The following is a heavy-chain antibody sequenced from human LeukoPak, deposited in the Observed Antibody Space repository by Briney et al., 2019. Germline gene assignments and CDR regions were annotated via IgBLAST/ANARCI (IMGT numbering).Heavy chain of an antibody. Sequence: PGGSLRLSCAASGLTVCSNYMSWVRQAPGKGLEWVSVIYSGGSTYYADSVKGRFTISRDNSKNTLYLQMDTLRAEDTAVYYCARVDTAVVGYYYGMDVWGQGTTVTVSS. V-gene: IGHV3-53*01. D-gene: IGHD5-18*01. CDR2: IYSGGST. CDR1: GLTVCSNY. CDR3: ARVDTAVVGYYYGMDV. J-gene: IGHJ6*02.